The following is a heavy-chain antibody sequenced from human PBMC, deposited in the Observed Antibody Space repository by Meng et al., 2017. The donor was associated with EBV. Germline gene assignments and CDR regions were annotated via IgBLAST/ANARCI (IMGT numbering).Heavy chain of an antibody. CDR2: ISAYNGNT. CDR1: GYTFTSYG. CDR3: ARGLDYFDY. V-gene: IGHV1-18*01. J-gene: IGHJ4*02. Sequence: VQLVESGAQGRKPGASVKVSCTASGYTFTSYGISWVRRAPGQGLEWMGWISAYNGNTNYAQKLQGRDTMTTDTSTSTADMELRSLRSDDTAVYYCARGLDYFDYWGQGTLVTVSS.